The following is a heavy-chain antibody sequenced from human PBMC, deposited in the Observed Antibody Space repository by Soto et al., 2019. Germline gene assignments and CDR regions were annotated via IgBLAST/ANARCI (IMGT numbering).Heavy chain of an antibody. CDR3: ARGSSASSRGGSWFDP. V-gene: IGHV4-39*07. D-gene: IGHD3-10*01. CDR2: IYYSGSS. Sequence: SETLSLTCTVSGGSVSSSSNYWDWIRQPPGKGLEWIASIYYSGSSYYNPSLKSRVTISVDTSKNQFSLKLSSVTAADTAVYYCARGSSASSRGGSWFDPWGQGTLVTVSS. J-gene: IGHJ5*02. CDR1: GGSVSSSSNY.